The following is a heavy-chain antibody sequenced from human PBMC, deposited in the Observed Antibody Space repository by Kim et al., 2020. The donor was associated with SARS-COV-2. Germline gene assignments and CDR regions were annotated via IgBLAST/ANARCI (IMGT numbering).Heavy chain of an antibody. V-gene: IGHV3-64D*09. CDR2: GTPT. J-gene: IGHJ5*02. Sequence: GTPTYYADSLRGRFTISRDNSKNTVYLEMSSLRSEVTAIYYCMKDPGDAWGQGPLVIVSS. CDR3: MKDPGDA.